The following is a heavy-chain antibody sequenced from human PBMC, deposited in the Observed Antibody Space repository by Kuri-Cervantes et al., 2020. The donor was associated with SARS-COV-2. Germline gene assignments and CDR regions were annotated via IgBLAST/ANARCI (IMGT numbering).Heavy chain of an antibody. V-gene: IGHV4-34*01. CDR1: GGSFSGYY. J-gene: IGHJ3*02. Sequence: SETLSLTCAVCGGSFSGYYWSWIRQPPGKGLEWIGEINHSGSTNYNPSLKSRVTISVDTSKNQFSLKLSSVTAADTAVYYCARGTPAFDIWGQGTMVTVSS. CDR2: INHSGST. CDR3: ARGTPAFDI.